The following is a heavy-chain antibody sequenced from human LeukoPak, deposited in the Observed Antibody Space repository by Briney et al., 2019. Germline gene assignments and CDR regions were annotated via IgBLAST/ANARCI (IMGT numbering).Heavy chain of an antibody. CDR2: INPNSGGT. CDR1: GYTFTGYY. V-gene: IGHV1-2*02. D-gene: IGHD5-18*01. J-gene: IGHJ5*02. CDR3: ARAEARIRIQRPRRFDP. Sequence: ASVKVSCKASGYTFTGYYMHWVRQAPGQGLEWMGWINPNSGGTNYAQKFQGRVTMTRDTSISTAYMELSRLRSDDTAVYYCARAEARIRIQRPRRFDPWGQGTLVTVSS.